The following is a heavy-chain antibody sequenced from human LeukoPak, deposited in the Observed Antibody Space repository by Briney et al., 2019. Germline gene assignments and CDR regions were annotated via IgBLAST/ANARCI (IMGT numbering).Heavy chain of an antibody. D-gene: IGHD3-22*01. CDR2: IYYSGTT. CDR1: GGSISSSSYY. CDR3: ARMIGDDAFDI. J-gene: IGHJ3*02. Sequence: SETLSLTCTVSGGSISSSSYYWAWIRQPPGKGLEWIGTIYYSGTTYYNPSLKSRVTISVDTSRNQFSLQLSSVTATDTAVYYCARMIGDDAFDIWGQETMVTVSS. V-gene: IGHV4-39*01.